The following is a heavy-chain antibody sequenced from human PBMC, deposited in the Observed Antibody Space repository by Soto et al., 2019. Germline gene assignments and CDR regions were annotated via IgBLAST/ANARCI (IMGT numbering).Heavy chain of an antibody. Sequence: PVESLKTSCQGPGYNFTNYGIGWVLQMPGKGLECMRIIYPGDSDTRYSPSFQGQVTISADKSISTAYLQWSSLKASDTAMYYCASLNPRRGNYYDSSGYNYYFDYWGQGTMVTVSS. V-gene: IGHV5-51*01. CDR1: GYNFTNYG. J-gene: IGHJ4*02. CDR2: IYPGDSDT. CDR3: ASLNPRRGNYYDSSGYNYYFDY. D-gene: IGHD3-22*01.